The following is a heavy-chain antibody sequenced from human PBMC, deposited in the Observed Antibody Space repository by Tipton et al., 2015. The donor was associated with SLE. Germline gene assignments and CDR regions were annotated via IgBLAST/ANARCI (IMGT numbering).Heavy chain of an antibody. V-gene: IGHV4-38-2*02. CDR1: GYSISSGYY. CDR3: ARDNAPDAFDI. J-gene: IGHJ3*02. CDR2: IYHSGST. Sequence: TLSLTCAVYGYSISSGYYWGWIRQPPGKGLEWIGSIYHSGSTYYNPSLKSRVTISVDTSKNQFSLKLSSVTAADTAIYYCARDNAPDAFDIWGQGTMVTVSS.